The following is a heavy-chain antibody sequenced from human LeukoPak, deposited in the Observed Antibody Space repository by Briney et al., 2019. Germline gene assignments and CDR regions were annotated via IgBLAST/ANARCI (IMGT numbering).Heavy chain of an antibody. CDR2: ISYDGSNK. V-gene: IGHV3-30*18. Sequence: GGSLRLSCAASGFTFSSYGMHWVRQAPGKGLEWVAVISYDGSNKYYADSVKGRFTISRDNSKNTLYLQMNSLRAEDTAVYYCAKDFRLLWFGELVDYWGQGTLVTVSS. CDR1: GFTFSSYG. CDR3: AKDFRLLWFGELVDY. J-gene: IGHJ4*02. D-gene: IGHD3-10*01.